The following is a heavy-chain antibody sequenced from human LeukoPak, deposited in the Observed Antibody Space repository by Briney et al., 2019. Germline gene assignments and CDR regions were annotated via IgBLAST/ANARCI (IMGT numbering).Heavy chain of an antibody. D-gene: IGHD2/OR15-2a*01. CDR2: INTGNGNT. J-gene: IGHJ3*02. V-gene: IGHV1-3*03. CDR1: GYTFTNYA. Sequence: ASVKVSCKASGYTFTNYAIHWVRQAPGQRLEWMGWINTGNGNTKYSQEFQGRVTITRDTSASTAYMELSSLRSEDMAVYYCARKSMYDAFDIWGQGTMVTVSS. CDR3: ARKSMYDAFDI.